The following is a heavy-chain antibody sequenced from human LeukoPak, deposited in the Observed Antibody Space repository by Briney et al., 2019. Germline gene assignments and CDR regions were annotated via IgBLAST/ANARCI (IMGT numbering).Heavy chain of an antibody. D-gene: IGHD3-22*01. CDR2: ISSSSSYI. CDR3: AKDRFFYDSGSKAN. J-gene: IGHJ4*02. V-gene: IGHV3-21*04. Sequence: KSGGSLRLSCAASGFTFSSYSMNWVRQAPGKGLEWVSSISSSSSYIYYADSVKGRFTISRDNAKNSLYLQMNSLRVEDTAFYYCAKDRFFYDSGSKANWGQGTLVTVSS. CDR1: GFTFSSYS.